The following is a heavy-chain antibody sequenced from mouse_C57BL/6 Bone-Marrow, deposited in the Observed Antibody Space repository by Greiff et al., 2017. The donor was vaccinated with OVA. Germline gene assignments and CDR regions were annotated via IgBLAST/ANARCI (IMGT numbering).Heavy chain of an antibody. J-gene: IGHJ4*01. CDR1: GFSFNTYA. V-gene: IGHV10-1*01. Sequence: EVKLQESGGGLVQPKGSLKLSCAASGFSFNTYAMNWVRQAPGKGLEWVARIRSKSNNYATYYADSVKDRFTISRDDSESMLYLQMNNLKTEDTAMYYCVRLLRQGDAMDYWGQGTSVTVSS. CDR3: VRLLRQGDAMDY. D-gene: IGHD2-12*01. CDR2: IRSKSNNYAT.